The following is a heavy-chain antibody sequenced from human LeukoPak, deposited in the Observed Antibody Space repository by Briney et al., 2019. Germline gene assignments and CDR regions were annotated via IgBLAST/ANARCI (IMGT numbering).Heavy chain of an antibody. J-gene: IGHJ5*02. CDR1: GFAFSNTG. V-gene: IGHV3-23*01. CDR2: ISPTGEGT. Sequence: GGSLRLSCAASGFAFSNTGMTWVRQAPGRGLEWVSTISPTGEGTHYADSVKGRFTISRDNSKNTLYLQMNSLRAEDTAVYYCARFYGSGSYYNVHWLDPWGQGTLVTVSS. D-gene: IGHD3-10*01. CDR3: ARFYGSGSYYNVHWLDP.